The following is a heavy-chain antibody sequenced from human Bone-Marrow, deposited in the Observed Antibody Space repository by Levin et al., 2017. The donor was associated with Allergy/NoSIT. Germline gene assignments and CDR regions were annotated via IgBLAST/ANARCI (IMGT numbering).Heavy chain of an antibody. CDR1: GFTFSSYG. J-gene: IGHJ3*02. V-gene: IGHV3-33*01. CDR3: ARDNSRAIFGVVLAMVDAFDI. CDR2: IWYDGSNK. Sequence: GESLKISCAASGFTFSSYGMHWVRQAPGKGLEWVAVIWYDGSNKYYADSVKGRFTISRDNSKNTLYLQMNSLRAEDTAVYYCARDNSRAIFGVVLAMVDAFDIWGQGTMVTVSS. D-gene: IGHD3-3*01.